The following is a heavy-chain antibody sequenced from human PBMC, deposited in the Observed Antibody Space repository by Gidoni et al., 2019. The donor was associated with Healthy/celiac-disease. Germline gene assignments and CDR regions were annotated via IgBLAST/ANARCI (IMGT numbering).Heavy chain of an antibody. CDR3: ARVYSGSYYGRDAFDI. Sequence: EVQLVQSGAEVKKPGESLKISCKGSGYRFTSYWIGWVRQMPGKGLDWMGIIYPGDSDTRYSPSFQGQVTISADKSISTAYLQWSSLKASDTAMYYCARVYSGSYYGRDAFDIWGQGTMVTVSS. CDR2: IYPGDSDT. V-gene: IGHV5-51*01. D-gene: IGHD1-26*01. J-gene: IGHJ3*02. CDR1: GYRFTSYW.